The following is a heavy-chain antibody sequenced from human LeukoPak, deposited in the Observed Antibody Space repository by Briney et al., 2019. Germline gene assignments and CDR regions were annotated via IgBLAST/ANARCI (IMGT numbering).Heavy chain of an antibody. CDR2: IYHSGST. Sequence: SETLSLTCAVSGYSISSGYYWGWIRQPPGKGLEWIGSIYHSGSTYYNPSLKSRVTISVDTSKNQFSLKLSSVTAADTAVYYCARQDNYDFWSGYHQPGYFDYWGQGTLVTVSS. J-gene: IGHJ4*02. CDR1: GYSISSGYY. V-gene: IGHV4-38-2*01. CDR3: ARQDNYDFWSGYHQPGYFDY. D-gene: IGHD3-3*01.